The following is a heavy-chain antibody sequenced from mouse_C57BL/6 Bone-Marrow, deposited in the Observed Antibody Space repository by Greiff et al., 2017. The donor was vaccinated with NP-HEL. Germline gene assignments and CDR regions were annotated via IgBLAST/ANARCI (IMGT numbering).Heavy chain of an antibody. CDR1: GYTFTSYW. J-gene: IGHJ2*01. CDR2: IYPSDSET. CDR3: ARDYYYFDY. V-gene: IGHV1-61*01. Sequence: QVHVKQPGAELVRPGSSVKLSCKASGYTFTSYWMDWVKQRPGQGLEWIGNIYPSDSETHYNQKFKDKATLTVDKSSSTAYMQLSSLTSEDSAVYYCARDYYYFDYWGQGTTLTVSS. D-gene: IGHD1-1*02.